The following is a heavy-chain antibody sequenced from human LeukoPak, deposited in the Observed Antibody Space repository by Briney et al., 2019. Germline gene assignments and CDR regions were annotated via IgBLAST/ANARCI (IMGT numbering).Heavy chain of an antibody. V-gene: IGHV3-48*03. CDR3: AKDGLAVVVVPAAMPWDYYYYMDV. CDR1: GFTFSSYE. D-gene: IGHD2-2*01. J-gene: IGHJ6*03. CDR2: ISSSGSTI. Sequence: PGGSLRLSCAASGFTFSSYEMNWVRQAPGKGLEWVSYISSSGSTIYYADSVKGRFTISRDNSKNTLYLQMNSLRAEDTAVYYCAKDGLAVVVVPAAMPWDYYYYMDVWGKGTTVTISS.